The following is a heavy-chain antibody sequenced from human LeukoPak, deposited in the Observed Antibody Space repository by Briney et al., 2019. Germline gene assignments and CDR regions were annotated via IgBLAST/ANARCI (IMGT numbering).Heavy chain of an antibody. CDR1: GGSFSGYY. Sequence: SETLSLTCAVYGGSFSGYYWSWIRQPPGKGLEWIGEINHSGSTNYNPSLKSRVTISVDTSKNQFSLKLSSVTAADTAVYYCARESGYGSGSYNDYWGQGTLVTVSP. V-gene: IGHV4-34*01. J-gene: IGHJ4*02. CDR2: INHSGST. D-gene: IGHD3-10*01. CDR3: ARESGYGSGSYNDY.